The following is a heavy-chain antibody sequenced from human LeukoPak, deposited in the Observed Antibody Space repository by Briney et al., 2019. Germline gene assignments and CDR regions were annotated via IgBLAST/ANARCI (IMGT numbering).Heavy chain of an antibody. Sequence: KPSQTLSLTCTVSGGSISSGDYYWSWIRQPPGKGLEWIGYIYYSGSTYYNPSLKSRVTISVDTSKNQFSLKLSSVTAADTAVYYCAKGTITGVGGYYDAGPRWFDPWGQGTLVTVSS. CDR3: AKGTITGVGGYYDAGPRWFDP. CDR2: IYYSGST. CDR1: GGSISSGDYY. V-gene: IGHV4-30-4*01. D-gene: IGHD2-8*02. J-gene: IGHJ5*02.